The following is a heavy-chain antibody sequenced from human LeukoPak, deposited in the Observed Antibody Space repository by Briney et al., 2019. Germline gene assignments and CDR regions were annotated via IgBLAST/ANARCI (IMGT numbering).Heavy chain of an antibody. J-gene: IGHJ4*02. CDR3: ATGYTYDYSLY. CDR1: GDTVFGFS. D-gene: IGHD5-18*01. CDR2: FDPEDGAR. Sequence: ASVKVSCKVSGDTVFGFSIHWVRQAPGHGLEWMGGFDPEDGARIFAQKFQGRVTMTEDTSTDTAYMDLSSLRSEDTAVYYCATGYTYDYSLYWGQGTLVTVSS. V-gene: IGHV1-24*01.